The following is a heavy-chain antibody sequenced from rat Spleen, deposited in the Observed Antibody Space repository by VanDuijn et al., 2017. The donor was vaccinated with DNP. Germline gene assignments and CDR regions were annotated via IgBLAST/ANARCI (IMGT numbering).Heavy chain of an antibody. V-gene: IGHV5-7*01. CDR3: AGALAY. CDR1: GFTFSDYN. J-gene: IGHJ3*01. Sequence: EVQLVESGGGLVQPGRSLKLSCTASGFTFSDYNMAWVRQAPTKGLEWVAYISYDGGSTYYRDSVKGRFTASRDNAKNTLYLQMDSLTSEDTATYFCAGALAYWGQGTLVTVS. CDR2: ISYDGGST.